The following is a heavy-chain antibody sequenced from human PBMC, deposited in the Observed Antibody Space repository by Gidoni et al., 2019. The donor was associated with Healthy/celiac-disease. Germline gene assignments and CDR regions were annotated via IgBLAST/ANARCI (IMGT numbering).Heavy chain of an antibody. Sequence: QVQLVESGGGVVQPGRSLRLSCAALGFTFSSYGMHWVRQAPGKGLEWVAVISYDGSNKYYADSVKGRFTISRDNSKNTLYLQMNSLRAEDTAVYYCARADPAVDYWGQGTLVTVSS. V-gene: IGHV3-30*03. CDR2: ISYDGSNK. J-gene: IGHJ4*02. CDR1: GFTFSSYG. CDR3: ARADPAVDY.